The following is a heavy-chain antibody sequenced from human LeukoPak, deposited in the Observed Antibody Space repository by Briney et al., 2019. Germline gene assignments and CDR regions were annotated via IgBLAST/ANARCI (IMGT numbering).Heavy chain of an antibody. D-gene: IGHD2-8*02. Sequence: GRSLRLSCAASGFTFSNYGMYWVRQAPGKGLEWVGRINSRTDGGTTDYAAPVKGRFTISRDDSKNTLYLQMNSLKTEDTAVYYCTLSPSGALDYWGQGTLVTVSS. CDR1: GFTFSNYG. CDR3: TLSPSGALDY. V-gene: IGHV3-15*01. J-gene: IGHJ4*02. CDR2: INSRTDGGTT.